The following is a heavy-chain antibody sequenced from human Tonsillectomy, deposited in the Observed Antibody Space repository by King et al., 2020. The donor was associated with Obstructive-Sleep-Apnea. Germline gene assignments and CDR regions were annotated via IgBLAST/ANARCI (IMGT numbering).Heavy chain of an antibody. V-gene: IGHV4-59*08. CDR2: IDYSGST. CDR3: ARHETTVDSSGYYTYYFDY. CDR1: GGSISSDY. Sequence: VQLQESGPGLGKPSETLSLICTVSGGSISSDYCSWIRQPPGKGLEWIGYIDYSGSTEYNPSLESRVSITVDKSKNPFSLKLSSVTASDTAVYYCARHETTVDSSGYYTYYFDYWGQGILVTVSS. J-gene: IGHJ4*02. D-gene: IGHD3-22*01.